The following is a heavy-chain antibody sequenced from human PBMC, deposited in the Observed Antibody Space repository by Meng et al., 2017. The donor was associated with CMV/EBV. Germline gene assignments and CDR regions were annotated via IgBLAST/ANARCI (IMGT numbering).Heavy chain of an antibody. V-gene: IGHV3-30*02. CDR2: IRYDGSNK. D-gene: IGHD3-22*01. Sequence: GESLKISCAASGFTFSSYGMHWVRQAPGKGLEWVAFIRYDGSNKYYADSVKGRFTISRDNSKNTLYLQMNSLRAEDTAVYYCANRWFSYDSSGYPLPYYYYGMDVWGKGTTVTVSS. CDR3: ANRWFSYDSSGYPLPYYYYGMDV. J-gene: IGHJ6*04. CDR1: GFTFSSYG.